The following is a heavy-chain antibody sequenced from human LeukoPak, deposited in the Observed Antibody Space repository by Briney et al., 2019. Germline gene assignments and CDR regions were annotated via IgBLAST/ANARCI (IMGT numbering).Heavy chain of an antibody. CDR3: AKSGGYGLIDY. J-gene: IGHJ4*02. CDR1: GYSISSNYY. V-gene: IGHV4-38-2*02. CDR2: IYSSGST. D-gene: IGHD1-26*01. Sequence: PSETLSLTCTVSGYSISSNYYWGWIRQPPGKGLEWIGNIYSSGSTYYNASLQSRVTISIDTSKNQFSLRLNSVTAADTAMYYCAKSGGYGLIDYWGQGTRVTVSS.